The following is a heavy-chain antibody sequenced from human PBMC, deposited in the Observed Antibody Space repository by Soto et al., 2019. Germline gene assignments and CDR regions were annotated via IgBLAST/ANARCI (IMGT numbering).Heavy chain of an antibody. D-gene: IGHD5-18*01. CDR1: GGTFSSYA. J-gene: IGHJ5*02. V-gene: IGHV1-69*13. CDR2: IIPIFGTA. Sequence: SVKVSCKASGGTFSSYAISWVRQAPGQGLEWMGGIIPIFGTANYAQKFQGRVTITADESTSTAYMELSSLRSEDTAVYYCAREEKPRRGYSYGLVRWFDPWGQGTLVTVSS. CDR3: AREEKPRRGYSYGLVRWFDP.